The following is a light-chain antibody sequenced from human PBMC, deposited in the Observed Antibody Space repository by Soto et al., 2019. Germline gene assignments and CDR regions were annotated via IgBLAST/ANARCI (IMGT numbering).Light chain of an antibody. CDR1: ESTSSY. CDR3: QLYSGTFLT. J-gene: IGKJ4*01. CDR2: RTS. V-gene: IGKV1-5*03. Sequence: DIQMTQSPSTLSASVGDTVTITCRASESTSSYLAWYQHKPGKAPKVLISRTSTLESGVPSRISGSGSGTEFTLTISGLPRDDFATYFCQLYSGTFLTFGGGTKV.